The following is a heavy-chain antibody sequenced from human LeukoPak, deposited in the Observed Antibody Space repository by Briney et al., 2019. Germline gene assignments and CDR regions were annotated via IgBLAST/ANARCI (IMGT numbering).Heavy chain of an antibody. D-gene: IGHD3-10*01. V-gene: IGHV4-59*01. CDR2: IYYSGST. J-gene: IGHJ6*02. CDR3: ARGAHSGSYYEKDYYGMDV. CDR1: GGSISSYY. Sequence: SETLSLTCTVSGGSISSYYWSWIRQPPGKGLEWIGYIYYSGSTNYNPSLKSRVTISVDTSKNQFSLKLNSVTAADTAVYYCARGAHSGSYYEKDYYGMDVWGQGTTVTVSS.